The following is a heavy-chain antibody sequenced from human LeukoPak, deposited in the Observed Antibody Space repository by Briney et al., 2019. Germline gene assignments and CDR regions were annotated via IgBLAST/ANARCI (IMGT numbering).Heavy chain of an antibody. V-gene: IGHV5-51*01. Sequence: GESLKTPFKGSGYRFTTYWIGWGRQLSGKGMDWMGIIYPRDSDTRYSPSFQGQVTISADKSISTAYLQWSSLKASDTAMYYCARHSSYGSDYWGQGTLVTVSS. CDR2: IYPRDSDT. CDR1: GYRFTTYW. D-gene: IGHD6-6*01. CDR3: ARHSSYGSDY. J-gene: IGHJ4*02.